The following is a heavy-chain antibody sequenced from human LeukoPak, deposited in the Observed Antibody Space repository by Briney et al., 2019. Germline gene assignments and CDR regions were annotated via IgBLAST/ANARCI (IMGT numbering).Heavy chain of an antibody. CDR1: GYSISSGYY. J-gene: IGHJ5*02. Sequence: PSETLSLTCTVSGYSISSGYYWGWIRQPPGKGLEWIGSIYHSGSTYYNPSLKSRVTISVDTSKNQFSLKLSSVTAADTAVYYCARDGTLLDSWFDPWGQGTLVTVSS. CDR2: IYHSGST. CDR3: ARDGTLLDSWFDP. D-gene: IGHD3-3*02. V-gene: IGHV4-38-2*02.